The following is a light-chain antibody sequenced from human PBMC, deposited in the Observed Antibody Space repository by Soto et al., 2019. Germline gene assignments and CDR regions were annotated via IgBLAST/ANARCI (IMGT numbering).Light chain of an antibody. CDR1: QGIRND. J-gene: IGKJ2*02. Sequence: AIQMTQSPSSLSASVGDRVTITCRASQGIRNDLGWYQQKPGKAPKLLIYTASSLQSGVPSSFSGSGPGKDLLLTISGLQQEDSSTYYRRKDYTSPRTFGQGTQLEIK. CDR3: RKDYTSPRT. CDR2: TAS. V-gene: IGKV1-6*01.